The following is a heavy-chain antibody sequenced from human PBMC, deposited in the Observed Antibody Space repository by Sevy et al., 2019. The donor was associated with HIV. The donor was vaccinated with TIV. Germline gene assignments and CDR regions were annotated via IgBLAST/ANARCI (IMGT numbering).Heavy chain of an antibody. J-gene: IGHJ4*02. D-gene: IGHD5-18*01. V-gene: IGHV3-23*01. CDR1: GFTFSNFA. Sequence: GESLKISCVASGFTFSNFAMGWVRQAPGKGLDWISVISGSGDYTYYADSVKGRFTISRDNSKNTLFLQMNSLRAEDTAIFFCAKKMGGGSGMAFLVDYWGQGTLVTVSS. CDR2: ISGSGDYT. CDR3: AKKMGGGSGMAFLVDY.